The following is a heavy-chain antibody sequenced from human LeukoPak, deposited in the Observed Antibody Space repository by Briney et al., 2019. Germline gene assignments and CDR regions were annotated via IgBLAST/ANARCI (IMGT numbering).Heavy chain of an antibody. CDR1: GYTFTSYG. Sequence: GASVKVSCKASGYTFTSYGISWVRQAPGQGLEWMGWISAYNGNTNYAQKLQGRVTMPTDTSTSTAYMELRSLRSDDTAVYYCARHMTAMGAPYQYYFDYWGQGTLVTVSS. CDR2: ISAYNGNT. CDR3: ARHMTAMGAPYQYYFDY. D-gene: IGHD5-18*01. J-gene: IGHJ4*02. V-gene: IGHV1-18*01.